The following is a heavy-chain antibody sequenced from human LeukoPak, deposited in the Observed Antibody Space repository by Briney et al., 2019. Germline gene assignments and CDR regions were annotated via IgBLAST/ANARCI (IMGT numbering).Heavy chain of an antibody. CDR3: AKANYQLLAPNHPYGLDV. Sequence: GGSLRLSCAASGFTFSSYDMHWVRQATGKGLEWVSAIGTAGDTYYPGSVKGRFTISRDNAKNSLYLQMNSLRAEDTALYYCAKANYQLLAPNHPYGLDVWGQGTTVTVSS. CDR2: IGTAGDT. J-gene: IGHJ6*02. D-gene: IGHD2-2*01. CDR1: GFTFSSYD. V-gene: IGHV3-13*01.